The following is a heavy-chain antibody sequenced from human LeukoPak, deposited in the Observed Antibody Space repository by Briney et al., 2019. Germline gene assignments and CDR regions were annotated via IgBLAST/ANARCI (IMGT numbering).Heavy chain of an antibody. CDR3: AKDYDSWSVYCDY. D-gene: IGHD3-3*01. J-gene: IGHJ4*02. CDR1: GFTFSDYG. CDR2: IRNDGSKK. V-gene: IGHV3-30*02. Sequence: GGSLRLSCAASGFTFSDYGMHWVRQAPGKGLEWVAFIRNDGSKKYYADSVKGRFTISRDNSKNTLYLQMNSLRAEDTAVYYCAKDYDSWSVYCDYWGQGTLVTVSS.